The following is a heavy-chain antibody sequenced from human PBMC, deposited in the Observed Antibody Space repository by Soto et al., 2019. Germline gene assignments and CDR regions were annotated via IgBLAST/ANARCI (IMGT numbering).Heavy chain of an antibody. CDR3: ARVIPGAEAWFHP. CDR2: ISPYTDDP. Sequence: QGQLVQSGVEVKKPGASVKVSCTASGNTFTNFGVTWVRQAPGQGLEWMGWISPYTDDPSYAQKFQGRVTMTIGTSTSTAYLVLRSLTSDDTAVYYCARVIPGAEAWFHPWGQGTLVTVSS. V-gene: IGHV1-18*01. CDR1: GNTFTNFG. J-gene: IGHJ5*02. D-gene: IGHD2-2*01.